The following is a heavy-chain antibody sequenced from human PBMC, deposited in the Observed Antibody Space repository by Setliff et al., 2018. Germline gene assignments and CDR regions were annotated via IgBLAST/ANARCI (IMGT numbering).Heavy chain of an antibody. V-gene: IGHV3-15*01. D-gene: IGHD1-1*01. CDR2: IRSRNDGGTT. Sequence: GGSLRLSCAASGLTFSHAWMPWVRQSPGKGLEWVGRIRSRNDGGTTDYAAPVKGRFTFSRDDSKNTLYLQMNNLKTEDTATYYCTSAKLERRTGHHYYMDVWGKGTTVTVSS. CDR3: TSAKLERRTGHHYYMDV. CDR1: GLTFSHAW. J-gene: IGHJ6*03.